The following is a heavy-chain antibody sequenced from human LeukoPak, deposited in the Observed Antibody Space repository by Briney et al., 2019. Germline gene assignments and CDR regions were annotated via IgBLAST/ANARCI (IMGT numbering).Heavy chain of an antibody. CDR3: ARDLSEKYCIDY. CDR1: GFTFSSYA. Sequence: GGSLRLSCAASGFTFSSYAMSWVRQAPGKGLEWVAVISGSGGSPYYADSVKGRFTISRDNFKNTVSLQMNSLRAEDTAIYYCARDLSEKYCIDYWGQGTQVTVSS. D-gene: IGHD2-8*02. CDR2: ISGSGGSP. J-gene: IGHJ4*02. V-gene: IGHV3-23*01.